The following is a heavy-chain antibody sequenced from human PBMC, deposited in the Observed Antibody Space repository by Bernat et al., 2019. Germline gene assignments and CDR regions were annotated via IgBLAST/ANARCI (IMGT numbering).Heavy chain of an antibody. CDR1: GFTVSSNY. CDR3: ARAGGDYHLGYYYYYYMDV. D-gene: IGHD4-17*01. V-gene: IGHV3-53*05. CDR2: IYSGGST. J-gene: IGHJ6*03. Sequence: EVQLVETGGGLIQPGGSLRLSCAASGFTVSSNYMSWVRQAPGKGLEWVSSIYSGGSTKYADSVKGRFTISRDNSKNTLYLQMNSLRAEDTAVYYCARAGGDYHLGYYYYYYMDVWGKGTTVTVSS.